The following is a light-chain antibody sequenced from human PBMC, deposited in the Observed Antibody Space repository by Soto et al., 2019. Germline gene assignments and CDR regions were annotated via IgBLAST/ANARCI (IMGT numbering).Light chain of an antibody. J-gene: IGLJ1*01. CDR3: SSYTSSSTPYV. CDR1: SSDVGAYNY. V-gene: IGLV2-14*01. CDR2: DVS. Sequence: QSALTQPASVSGSPGQSITISCTGTSSDVGAYNYVSWYQQQQGKVPKLMIYDVSNRPSGVSNRFSGSKSGNTASLTSSGLQAEDEADYYCSSYTSSSTPYVFGTGTKLTVL.